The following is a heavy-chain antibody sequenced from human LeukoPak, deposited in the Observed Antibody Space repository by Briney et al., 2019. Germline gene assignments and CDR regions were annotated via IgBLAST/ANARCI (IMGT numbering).Heavy chain of an antibody. Sequence: GGSLRLSCAASGIIFSSYSMNWVRQAPGKGLEWISYLSSDNYTIYYADSVKGRFIISRDNAKDSLYLQMNSLRAEDTAVYYCARVATDGGGFDPWGQGTLVTVSS. D-gene: IGHD3-16*01. CDR2: LSSDNYTI. CDR1: GIIFSSYS. J-gene: IGHJ5*02. CDR3: ARVATDGGGFDP. V-gene: IGHV3-48*01.